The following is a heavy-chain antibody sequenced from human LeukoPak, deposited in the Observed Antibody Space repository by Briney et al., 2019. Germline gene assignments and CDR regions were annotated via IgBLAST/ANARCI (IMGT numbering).Heavy chain of an antibody. CDR1: GSSFSSDS. Sequence: GGSLRLSCAVSGSSFSSDSMNWVRQAPAKGLEWVSSISSGGIYTYYADSVKGRFTISRDNARNSLYLQMNSLRAEDTAVYYCARPISSSWSYWGQGTLVTVSS. J-gene: IGHJ4*02. CDR2: ISSGGIYT. CDR3: ARPISSSWSY. D-gene: IGHD6-13*01. V-gene: IGHV3-21*01.